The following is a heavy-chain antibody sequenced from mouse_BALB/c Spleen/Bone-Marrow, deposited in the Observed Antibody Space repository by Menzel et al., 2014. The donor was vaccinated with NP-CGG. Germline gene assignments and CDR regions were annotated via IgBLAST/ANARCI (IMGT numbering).Heavy chain of an antibody. Sequence: DVQLVESGPDLVKPPQSLSLTCTVTGYSITSTYSWHWIRQFPGNKLEWMGYIHYSGSAYYNPSLKSRISITRDTSKNQFFLQLHSVTTADTATYYCASTGTRGFAYWGQGTLVTVSA. CDR1: GYSITSTYS. J-gene: IGHJ3*01. V-gene: IGHV3-1*02. CDR3: ASTGTRGFAY. CDR2: IHYSGSA. D-gene: IGHD4-1*02.